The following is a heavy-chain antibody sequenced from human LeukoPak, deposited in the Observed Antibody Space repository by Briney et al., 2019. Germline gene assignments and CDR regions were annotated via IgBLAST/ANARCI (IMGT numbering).Heavy chain of an antibody. V-gene: IGHV4-39*01. CDR2: IYYSGST. D-gene: IGHD2-2*01. CDR3: ARRSLPAAMLAGDAFDI. CDR1: GGSISSYY. J-gene: IGHJ3*02. Sequence: QASETLSLTRTVSGGSISSYYWGWIRQPPGKGLEWIGGIYYSGSTYYNPSLKSRVTISVDTSKNQFSLKLSSVTAADTAVYYCARRSLPAAMLAGDAFDIWGQGTMVTVSS.